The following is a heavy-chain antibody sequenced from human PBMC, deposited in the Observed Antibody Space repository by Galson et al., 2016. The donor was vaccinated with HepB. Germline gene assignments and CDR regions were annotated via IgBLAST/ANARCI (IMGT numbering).Heavy chain of an antibody. CDR2: IYWDDDK. CDR3: AHSLERSINMIVGVKVGIAFDI. D-gene: IGHD3-22*01. CDR1: GFSLSTSGVG. J-gene: IGHJ3*02. Sequence: PALVKPTQTLTLTCTFSGFSLSTSGVGVGWIRQPPGKALEWLALIYWDDDKRYSPSLKSRLTIIKDTSKNQVVLTMTNMDPVDTATYYCAHSLERSINMIVGVKVGIAFDIWGQGTMVTVSS. V-gene: IGHV2-5*02.